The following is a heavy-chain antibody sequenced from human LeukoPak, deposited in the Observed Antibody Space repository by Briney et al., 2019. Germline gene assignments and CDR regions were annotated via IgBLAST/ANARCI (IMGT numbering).Heavy chain of an antibody. J-gene: IGHJ4*02. CDR1: GYTFTSYY. CDR3: ARSGATTTYFDY. CDR2: INPSGGST. D-gene: IGHD1-26*01. Sequence: GASVKVSCKASGYTFTSYYMHWVRQAPGQGLEWMGIINPSGGSTSYAQKFQGRVTMTRDTSTSTVYMELSSLRSEDMAVYYCARSGATTTYFDYWGQGTLVTVSS. V-gene: IGHV1-46*01.